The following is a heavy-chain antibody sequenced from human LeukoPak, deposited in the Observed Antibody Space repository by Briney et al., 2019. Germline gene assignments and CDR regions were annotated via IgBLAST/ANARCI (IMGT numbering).Heavy chain of an antibody. Sequence: PGGSLRLSCPASGFSFSGSAMHWVRQPSGKGLEWVGHIRSKTNTYATRYAASVKGRFTFSRDDSKNTAYLQMNSLKTEDTAVYYCTRYNVGFDYWGQGTLVTVSS. CDR1: GFSFSGSA. V-gene: IGHV3-73*01. CDR3: TRYNVGFDY. J-gene: IGHJ4*02. CDR2: IRSKTNTYAT. D-gene: IGHD1-14*01.